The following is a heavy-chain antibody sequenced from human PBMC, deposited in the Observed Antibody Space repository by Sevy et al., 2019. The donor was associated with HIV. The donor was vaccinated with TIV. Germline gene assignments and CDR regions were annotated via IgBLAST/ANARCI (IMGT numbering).Heavy chain of an antibody. CDR2: ISYDGSNK. D-gene: IGHD3-10*01. Sequence: GGSLRLSCAASGFTFSSYGMHWVRQAPGKGLEWVAVISYDGSNKYYADSVKGRFTISRDNSKNTLYLQMNSLRAEDTAVYYCAKAPCFGANYYFDYWGQGTLVTVSS. CDR1: GFTFSSYG. CDR3: AKAPCFGANYYFDY. J-gene: IGHJ4*02. V-gene: IGHV3-30*18.